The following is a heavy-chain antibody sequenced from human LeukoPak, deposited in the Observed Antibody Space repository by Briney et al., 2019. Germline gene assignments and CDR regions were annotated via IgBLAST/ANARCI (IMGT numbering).Heavy chain of an antibody. CDR3: ARQEMATIPN. J-gene: IGHJ4*02. CDR1: GGSINSSSYY. D-gene: IGHD5-24*01. CDR2: IYYSGST. V-gene: IGHV4-39*01. Sequence: SETLSLTCTVSGGSINSSSYYWGWIRQPPGKGLEWIGTIYYSGSTYYNPSLKSRVTISVDTSKNQFSLKLSSVTAADTAVYYCARQEMATIPNWGQGTLVTVSS.